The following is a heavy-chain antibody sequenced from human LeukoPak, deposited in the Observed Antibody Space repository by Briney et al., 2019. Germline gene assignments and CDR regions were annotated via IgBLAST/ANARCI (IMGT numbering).Heavy chain of an antibody. CDR2: IIPILGIA. CDR3: AREKRRFLEWLPLDY. CDR1: GGTFSSYT. J-gene: IGHJ4*02. V-gene: IGHV1-69*04. Sequence: SVKVSCKASGGTFSSYTISWLRQAPGQGLEWMGRIIPILGIANYAQKFQGRVTITADKSTSTAYMELSSLRSEDTAVYYCAREKRRFLEWLPLDYWGQGTLVTVSS. D-gene: IGHD3-3*01.